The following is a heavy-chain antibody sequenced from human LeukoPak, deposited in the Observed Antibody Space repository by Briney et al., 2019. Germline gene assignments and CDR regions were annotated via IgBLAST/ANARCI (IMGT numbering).Heavy chain of an antibody. J-gene: IGHJ4*02. CDR2: ISGSGGST. V-gene: IGHV3-23*01. D-gene: IGHD6-13*01. CDR3: ARAQQLFDY. Sequence: LEWVSAISGSGGSTYYADSVKGRFTISRDNSKNTLYLQMNSLRAEDTAVYYCARAQQLFDYWGQGTLVTVSS.